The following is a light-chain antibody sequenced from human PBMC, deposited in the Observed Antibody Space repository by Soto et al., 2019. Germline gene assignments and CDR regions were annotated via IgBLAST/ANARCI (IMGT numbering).Light chain of an antibody. CDR2: HAS. J-gene: IGKJ2*01. V-gene: IGKV1-5*01. CDR3: QHYDSFPHT. CDR1: QSISDW. Sequence: DIQMTQSPSTLSASVGDRVTITCRASQSISDWLAWYQQKPGKAPKLLIYHASNLESGVPSRFSGSGSGTEFTLTISSLQPDDFATHYCQHYDSFPHTFGQGAKLEIK.